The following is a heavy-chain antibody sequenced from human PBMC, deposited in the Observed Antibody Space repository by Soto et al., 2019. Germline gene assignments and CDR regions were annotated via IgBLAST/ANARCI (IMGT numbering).Heavy chain of an antibody. J-gene: IGHJ1*01. D-gene: IGHD6-19*01. CDR3: AKAPSIAVAADAEYFQH. CDR1: GFTFSSYA. Sequence: PGGSLRLSCAASGFTFSSYAMSWVRQAPGKGLEWVSAISGSGGSTYYADSVKGRFTISRDNSKNTLYLQMNSLRAEDTAVYYCAKAPSIAVAADAEYFQHWGQGTLVTVSS. V-gene: IGHV3-23*01. CDR2: ISGSGGST.